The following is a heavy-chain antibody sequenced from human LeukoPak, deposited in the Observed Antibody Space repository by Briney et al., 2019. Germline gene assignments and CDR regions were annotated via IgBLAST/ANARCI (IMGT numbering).Heavy chain of an antibody. CDR2: ISHDGTNQ. CDR1: GFPFSSYT. Sequence: GRSLMLSCAASGFPFSSYTMHWVRQPPGKGLEWVTFISHDGTNQDYADSVKGRFTVSRDNSKNTVFLQMNSLRPEDTAVYYCARLLVLAATEGFEFWGQGTVVTVSS. V-gene: IGHV3-30-3*01. J-gene: IGHJ4*02. CDR3: ARLLVLAATEGFEF. D-gene: IGHD2-15*01.